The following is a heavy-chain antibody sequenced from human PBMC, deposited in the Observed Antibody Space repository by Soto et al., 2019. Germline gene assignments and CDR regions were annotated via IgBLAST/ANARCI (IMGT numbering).Heavy chain of an antibody. CDR3: AKDNGSGCDWLRVGDASDI. Sequence: QVQLVESGGGVVQPGSSLRLSCAASGFTFSSYGMHWVRQAPGKGLEWVAVISYDGSNKYYADSVKGRLTISRDNSKNTLHLKMNSLRGEDTAGYYCAKDNGSGCDWLRVGDASDIWGQGTMVTVSS. J-gene: IGHJ3*02. D-gene: IGHD5-12*01. CDR2: ISYDGSNK. CDR1: GFTFSSYG. V-gene: IGHV3-30*18.